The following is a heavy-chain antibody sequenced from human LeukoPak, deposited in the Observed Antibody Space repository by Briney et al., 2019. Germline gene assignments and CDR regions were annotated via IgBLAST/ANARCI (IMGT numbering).Heavy chain of an antibody. Sequence: SETLSLTCTVSGGSISSGSYYWSWIRQPAGKGLEWIGRIYTSGSTNYNPSLKSRVTISVDTSKNQFSLKLSSVTAADTAVYYCARDPGGATNPFDYWGQGTLVTVSS. CDR1: GGSISSGSYY. CDR3: ARDPGGATNPFDY. CDR2: IYTSGST. J-gene: IGHJ4*02. D-gene: IGHD1-26*01. V-gene: IGHV4-61*02.